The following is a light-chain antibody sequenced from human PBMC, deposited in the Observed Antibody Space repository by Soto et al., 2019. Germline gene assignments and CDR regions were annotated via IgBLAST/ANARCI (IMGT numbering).Light chain of an antibody. CDR1: QSVSSY. CDR2: DAS. CDR3: HQRRTWPLT. V-gene: IGKV3-11*01. J-gene: IGKJ4*02. Sequence: EIVLTQSPATLSLSPGERATLSCRASQSVSSYLAWYQQKPGQAPRLLIYDASSRATGIPARFSGSGSGTDFTLTISSLEPEDFAVYYGHQRRTWPLTFGGGTKVEIK.